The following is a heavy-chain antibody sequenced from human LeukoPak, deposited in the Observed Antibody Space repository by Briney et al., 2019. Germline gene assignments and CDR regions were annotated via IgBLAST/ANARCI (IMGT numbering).Heavy chain of an antibody. D-gene: IGHD3-16*01. CDR2: RKGDGSEK. J-gene: IGHJ6*02. Sequence: GESLRLSCAASGVTFSNHWMSWVRKTPAKGLEWVANRKGDGSEKYYVESVKGRFTISRDNAANSLYLQMKSLRAEDTAVYYCARSQSLGRLSYYYGMDVWGQGTTVTVSS. CDR3: ARSQSLGRLSYYYGMDV. V-gene: IGHV3-7*03. CDR1: GVTFSNHW.